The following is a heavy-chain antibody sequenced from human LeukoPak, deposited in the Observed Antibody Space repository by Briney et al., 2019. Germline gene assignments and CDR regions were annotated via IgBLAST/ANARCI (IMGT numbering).Heavy chain of an antibody. V-gene: IGHV4-31*03. CDR2: IYYSGST. CDR3: ARVRGSGSYEFDY. J-gene: IGHJ4*02. CDR1: GGSISSGGYY. Sequence: SETLSLTCTVSGGSISSGGYYWSWIRQHPGKGLEWIGYIYYSGSTYYNPSLKSRVTISVDKSKNQFSLKLSSVTAADTAVYYCARVRGSGSYEFDYWGQGTLVTVSS. D-gene: IGHD3-10*01.